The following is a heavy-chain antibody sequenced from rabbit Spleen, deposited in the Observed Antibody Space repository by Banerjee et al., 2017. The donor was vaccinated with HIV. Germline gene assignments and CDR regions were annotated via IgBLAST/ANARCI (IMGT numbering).Heavy chain of an antibody. CDR1: GFSFSSVGY. J-gene: IGHJ4*01. CDR2: IYAGSSGST. D-gene: IGHD8-1*01. V-gene: IGHV1S40*01. Sequence: QSLEESGGDLVKPGASLTLTCTASGFSFSSVGYMCWVRQAPGKGLEWIACIYAGSSGSTYYASWAKGRFTISKTSSTTVTLQMTSLTAADTATYFCARPDDYSYYHLWGQGTLVTVS. CDR3: ARPDDYSYYHL.